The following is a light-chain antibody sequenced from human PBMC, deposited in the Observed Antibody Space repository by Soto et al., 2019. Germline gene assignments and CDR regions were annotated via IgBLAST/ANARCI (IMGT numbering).Light chain of an antibody. Sequence: QSVLTQPASVSGSPGQSITISCTGTSSDVGGYNYVSWYQQHPGKAPKLMIYDVSNRPSGVSNRFSGSKSGNTASLTISVLQAEDESDYYCSSYTSSSIVFGTGTKVTVL. CDR3: SSYTSSSIV. J-gene: IGLJ1*01. CDR1: SSDVGGYNY. V-gene: IGLV2-14*01. CDR2: DVS.